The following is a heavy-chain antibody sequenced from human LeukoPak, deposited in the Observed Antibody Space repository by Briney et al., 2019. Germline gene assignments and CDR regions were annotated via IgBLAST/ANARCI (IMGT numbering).Heavy chain of an antibody. D-gene: IGHD3/OR15-3a*01. CDR2: ISSGGSPI. J-gene: IGHJ5*02. Sequence: GGSLRLTCAVSGFTITSWSMNWVRQAPGKGLGWLSYISSGGSPIYYADSVKGRFTISRDDAKNLVYLQMNSLRAEDTAVYYCTYLRTPYYNDKWVDPWGQGALVTVSS. CDR3: TYLRTPYYNDKWVDP. V-gene: IGHV3-48*04. CDR1: GFTITSWS.